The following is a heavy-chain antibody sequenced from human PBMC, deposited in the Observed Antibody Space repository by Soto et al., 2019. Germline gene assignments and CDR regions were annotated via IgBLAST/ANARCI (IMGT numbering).Heavy chain of an antibody. D-gene: IGHD2-15*01. CDR1: GGSISSGGYY. V-gene: IGHV4-31*03. CDR2: IYYSGST. CDR3: ARDLGARHCSGGSCPLYYFDY. Sequence: QVQLQESGPGLVKPSQTLSLTCTVSGGSISSGGYYWSWIRQHPGKGLEWIGYIYYSGSTYYNPSLKSRVTRSVDTSKNQFSLKLSSVTAADTAVYYCARDLGARHCSGGSCPLYYFDYWGQGTLVTVSS. J-gene: IGHJ4*02.